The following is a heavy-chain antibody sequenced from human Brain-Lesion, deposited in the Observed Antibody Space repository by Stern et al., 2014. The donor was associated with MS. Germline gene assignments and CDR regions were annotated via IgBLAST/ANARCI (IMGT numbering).Heavy chain of an antibody. CDR2: IKQDGSEK. D-gene: IGHD3-22*01. V-gene: IGHV3-7*01. CDR1: GFTFSNYW. Sequence: EVQLVESGGGLVQPGGSLTISCVASGFTFSNYWMGWVRQAPGKGLEWVANIKQDGSEKYYVDSVKGRFTISRDNTKNSLFLHMNSLRAEDTAVYYCAREERGRRNGYFYSYFDYWVQGTLLTVSS. CDR3: AREERGRRNGYFYSYFDY. J-gene: IGHJ4*02.